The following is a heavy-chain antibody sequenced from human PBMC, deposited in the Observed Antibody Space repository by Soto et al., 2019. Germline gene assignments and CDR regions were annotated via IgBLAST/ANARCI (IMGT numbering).Heavy chain of an antibody. J-gene: IGHJ4*02. CDR1: GGTLSSYA. D-gene: IGHD6-13*01. CDR2: IIPIFGTA. CDR3: ARGYSSSWSSPIFDY. Sequence: ASMKVSCKASGGTLSSYAISWVRQAPGQGLEWMGGIIPIFGTANYAQKFQGRVTITADESTSTAYMELSSLRSEDTAVYYCARGYSSSWSSPIFDYWGQGTLVTVSS. V-gene: IGHV1-69*13.